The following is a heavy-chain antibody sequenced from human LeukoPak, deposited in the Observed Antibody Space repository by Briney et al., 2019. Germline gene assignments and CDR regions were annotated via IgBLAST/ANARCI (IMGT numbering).Heavy chain of an antibody. V-gene: IGHV1-69*13. J-gene: IGHJ4*02. CDR2: IIPIFGTA. CDR3: AVRGWEVLLSHFDY. D-gene: IGHD1-26*01. Sequence: SVKVSCKTSGGTFNNSAISWVRQAPGQGLEWMGGIIPIFGTANYAQKFQGRVTITADESTSTAYMELSSLRSEDTAVYYCAVRGWEVLLSHFDYWGQGTLVTVSS. CDR1: GGTFNNSA.